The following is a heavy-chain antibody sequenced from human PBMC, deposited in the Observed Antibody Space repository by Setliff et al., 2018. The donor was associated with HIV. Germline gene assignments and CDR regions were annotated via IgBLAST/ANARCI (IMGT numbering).Heavy chain of an antibody. CDR2: INRSGST. D-gene: IGHD3-3*01. CDR3: ASGRDYTVSWFSPFYLDF. V-gene: IGHV4-34*01. Sequence: SETLSLTCAGSGGTFSAYHWSWIRQTPGKGLEWLGEINRSGSTAYNSALERRVSMSIDTSKNQFSLKLTSVTAADTAIYDCASGRDYTVSWFSPFYLDFWGHGNLVTVSS. J-gene: IGHJ4*01. CDR1: GGTFSAYH.